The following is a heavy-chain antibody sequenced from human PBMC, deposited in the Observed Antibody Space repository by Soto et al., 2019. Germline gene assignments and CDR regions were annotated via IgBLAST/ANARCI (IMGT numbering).Heavy chain of an antibody. CDR1: GGTFSSYA. D-gene: IGHD3-10*01. Sequence: ASVKVSCKASGGTFSSYAISWVRQAPGQGLEWMGGIIPIFGTANYAQKFQGRVTITADESTSTAYMELNNLRAEDTAKYYCAKRFFGSGSPPGAFDVWGPGTMVTVSS. J-gene: IGHJ3*01. CDR2: IIPIFGTA. CDR3: AKRFFGSGSPPGAFDV. V-gene: IGHV1-69*13.